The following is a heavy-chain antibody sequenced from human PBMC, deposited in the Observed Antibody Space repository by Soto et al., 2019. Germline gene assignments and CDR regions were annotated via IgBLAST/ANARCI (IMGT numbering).Heavy chain of an antibody. CDR2: IYYSGST. CDR1: GGSISSYY. D-gene: IGHD6-13*01. CDR3: ARGSGSSSWYGEIFDY. J-gene: IGHJ4*02. V-gene: IGHV4-59*01. Sequence: SETLSLTCTFSGGSISSYYWSWIRQPPGKGLEWIGYIYYSGSTNYNPSLKSRVTISVDTSKNQFSLKLSSVTAADTAVYYCARGSGSSSWYGEIFDYWGQGTLVTVSS.